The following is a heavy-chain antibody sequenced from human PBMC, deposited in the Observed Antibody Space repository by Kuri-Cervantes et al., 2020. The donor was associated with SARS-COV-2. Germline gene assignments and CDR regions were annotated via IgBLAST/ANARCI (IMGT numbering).Heavy chain of an antibody. J-gene: IGHJ6*02. Sequence: GESLKISCAASGFTFSSYAMSWVCQAPGKGLEWVSAISGSGGSTYYADSVKGRFTISRDNSKNTLYLQMNSLRAEDTAVYYCAKDLYSYGYYYYGMDVWGQGTTVTVSS. D-gene: IGHD5-18*01. CDR3: AKDLYSYGYYYYGMDV. V-gene: IGHV3-23*01. CDR1: GFTFSSYA. CDR2: ISGSGGST.